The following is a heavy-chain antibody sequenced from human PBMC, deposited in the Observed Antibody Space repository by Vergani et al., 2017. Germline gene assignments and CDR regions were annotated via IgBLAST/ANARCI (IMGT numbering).Heavy chain of an antibody. CDR1: GFTFSNAW. CDR3: TTDPSTTVTTYDY. V-gene: IGHV3-15*01. D-gene: IGHD4-17*01. CDR2: IKSKTDGGTT. J-gene: IGHJ4*02. Sequence: EVQLVESGGGLVKPGGSLRLSCAASGFTFSNAWMSWVRQAPGKGLEWVARIKSKTDGGTTDYAAPVKGRFTISRDDSNNPLYLQMNSLKTEDTAVYYCTTDPSTTVTTYDYWGQGTLVTVSS.